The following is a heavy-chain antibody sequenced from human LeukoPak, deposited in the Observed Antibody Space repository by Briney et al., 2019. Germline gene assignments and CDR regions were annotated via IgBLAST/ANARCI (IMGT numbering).Heavy chain of an antibody. CDR1: GFSFITYG. Sequence: GGSPRLSCAASGFSFITYGMSWVRQAPGKGLEWVSDITATVATTYYADSVRGRFTISRDNSKNTLYLEMNNLRADDTAVYYCVKPNYYDSSGYYWGQGTLVSVSS. CDR2: ITATVATT. J-gene: IGHJ4*02. CDR3: VKPNYYDSSGYY. V-gene: IGHV3-23*01. D-gene: IGHD3-22*01.